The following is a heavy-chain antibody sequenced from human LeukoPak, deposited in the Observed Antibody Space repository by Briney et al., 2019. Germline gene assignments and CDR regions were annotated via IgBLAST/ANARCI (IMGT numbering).Heavy chain of an antibody. J-gene: IGHJ4*02. V-gene: IGHV3-33*01. CDR2: IWYDGSNK. CDR1: GFTFSSYG. D-gene: IGHD3-22*01. Sequence: GGSLRLSCAASGFTFSSYGMHWVRQAPGKGLEWVAVIWYDGSNKYYADSVKGRFTISRDNSKNTLYLQMNSLRAEDTAVYYCARDSLPYYYDSSGYYPAWDFDYWGQGTLVTVSS. CDR3: ARDSLPYYYDSSGYYPAWDFDY.